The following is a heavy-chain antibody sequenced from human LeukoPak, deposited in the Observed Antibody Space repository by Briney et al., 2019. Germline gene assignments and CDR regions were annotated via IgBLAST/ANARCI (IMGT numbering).Heavy chain of an antibody. CDR1: GFTVSSNY. V-gene: IGHV3-7*01. CDR2: IKQDGSEK. J-gene: IGHJ4*02. Sequence: PGGSLRLSCAASGFTVSSNYMSWVRQAPGKGLEWVANIKQDGSEKYYVDSVKGRFTISRDNAKNSLYLQMNSLRAEDTAVYYCARDLGYFDYWGQGTLVTVSS. CDR3: ARDLGYFDY.